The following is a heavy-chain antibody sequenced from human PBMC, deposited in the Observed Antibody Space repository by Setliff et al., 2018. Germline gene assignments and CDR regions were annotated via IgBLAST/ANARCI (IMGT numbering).Heavy chain of an antibody. CDR3: ARSPAVLGIVYLDP. J-gene: IGHJ5*02. CDR1: GFVFITYA. V-gene: IGHV1-69*05. Sequence: SVKVSCKTSGFVFITYAITWVRQAPGQGLEWMGGIIPMFGTPAYAQKFQDRVTITTDESTSTAYMELDSLRSEDTAVYYCARSPAVLGIVYLDPWGQGTLVTVSS. CDR2: IIPMFGTP. D-gene: IGHD2-15*01.